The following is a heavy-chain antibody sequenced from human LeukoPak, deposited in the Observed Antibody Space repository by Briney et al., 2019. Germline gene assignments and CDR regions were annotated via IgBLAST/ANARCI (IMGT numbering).Heavy chain of an antibody. J-gene: IGHJ6*02. CDR1: GFTFSSYA. V-gene: IGHV3-23*01. Sequence: GGSLRLSCAASGFTFSSYAMSWVRQAPGKGLEWVSAISGSGGSTYYADSVKGRFTISRDNSKNTLYLQMNSLRAEDTAVYYCARDLLVRPSDYYYGMDVWGQGTTVTVSS. CDR2: ISGSGGST. CDR3: ARDLLVRPSDYYYGMDV. D-gene: IGHD3-10*01.